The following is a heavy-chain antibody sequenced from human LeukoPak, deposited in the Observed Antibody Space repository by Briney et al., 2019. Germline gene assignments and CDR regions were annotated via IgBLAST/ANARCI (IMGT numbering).Heavy chain of an antibody. CDR1: GYTFTGYY. Sequence: SVKVSCKASGYTFTGYYMHWVRQAHGQGLEWMGWINPNSGGTNYAQKFQGRVTMTRDTSISTAYMELSRLRSDDTAVYYCATPDYYDSSGYKYYFDYWGQGTLVTVSS. CDR2: INPNSGGT. CDR3: ATPDYYDSSGYKYYFDY. J-gene: IGHJ4*02. V-gene: IGHV1-2*02. D-gene: IGHD3-22*01.